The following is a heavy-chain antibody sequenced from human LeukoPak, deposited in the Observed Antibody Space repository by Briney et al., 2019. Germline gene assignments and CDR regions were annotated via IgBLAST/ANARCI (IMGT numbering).Heavy chain of an antibody. Sequence: GGSLRLSCAASGFTFSSYAMSWVRQAPGKGLEWVSTISGNGDYTYYADSVKGRFAISRDNSKNTLYLQMNSLRADDTAVYYCAKRGIAAAASFDYWGQGTLVSVSS. CDR2: ISGNGDYT. V-gene: IGHV3-23*01. CDR1: GFTFSSYA. J-gene: IGHJ4*02. CDR3: AKRGIAAAASFDY. D-gene: IGHD6-13*01.